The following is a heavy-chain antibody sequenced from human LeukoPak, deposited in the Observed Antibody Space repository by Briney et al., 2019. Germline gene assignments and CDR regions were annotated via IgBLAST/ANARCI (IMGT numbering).Heavy chain of an antibody. CDR3: ARDNSYDQWGEYYYYYYMDV. V-gene: IGHV1-46*01. J-gene: IGHJ6*03. D-gene: IGHD5-18*01. Sequence: ASVKVSCKASGYTFTSYYMHWVRQAPGQGLEWMGIINPSGCSTSYAQKFQGRVTMTRDMSTSTVYMELSSLRSEDTAVYYCARDNSYDQWGEYYYYYYMDVWGKGTTVTVSS. CDR2: INPSGCST. CDR1: GYTFTSYY.